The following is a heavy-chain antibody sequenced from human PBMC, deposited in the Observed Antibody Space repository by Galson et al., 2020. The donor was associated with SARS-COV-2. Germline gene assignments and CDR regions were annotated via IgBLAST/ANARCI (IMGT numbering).Heavy chain of an antibody. D-gene: IGHD3-9*01. Sequence: SEPLSLTCTVSGGSISSYYWSWIRQPPGKGLEWIGYIYYSGSTNYNPSLKSRVTISVDTSKNQFSLKLSSVTAADTAVYYCARVDWLLPFYFDYWGQGTLVTVSS. J-gene: IGHJ4*02. CDR1: GGSISSYY. CDR3: ARVDWLLPFYFDY. CDR2: IYYSGST. V-gene: IGHV4-59*01.